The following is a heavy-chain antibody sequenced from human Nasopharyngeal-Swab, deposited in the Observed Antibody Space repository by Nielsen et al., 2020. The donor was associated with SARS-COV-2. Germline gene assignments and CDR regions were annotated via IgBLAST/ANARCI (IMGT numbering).Heavy chain of an antibody. Sequence: GGSLRLSCAASGFTFSDYYMSWMRQAPGKGLEWISYIGNSSSPIFYPGSVKGRFTISRENAKNSLYLQMNSLRAGDTAVYYCARASSSNDGAFDIWGQGTMVTVSS. CDR1: GFTFSDYY. J-gene: IGHJ3*02. D-gene: IGHD1-1*01. V-gene: IGHV3-11*04. CDR3: ARASSSNDGAFDI. CDR2: IGNSSSPI.